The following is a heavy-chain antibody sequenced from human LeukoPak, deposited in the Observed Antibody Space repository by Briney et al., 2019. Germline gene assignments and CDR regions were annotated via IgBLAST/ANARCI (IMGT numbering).Heavy chain of an antibody. D-gene: IGHD3-10*01. V-gene: IGHV1-46*01. CDR3: VREGVRYFDF. Sequence: ASVKVSCKASGGTFSSYAISWVRQAPGQGLEWMGLINSSGGGTIYAQKFQGRVTMTRDTSTSTAYMELSSLRSEDTAVYYCVREGVRYFDFWGQGTLVTVSS. CDR2: INSSGGGT. J-gene: IGHJ4*02. CDR1: GGTFSSYA.